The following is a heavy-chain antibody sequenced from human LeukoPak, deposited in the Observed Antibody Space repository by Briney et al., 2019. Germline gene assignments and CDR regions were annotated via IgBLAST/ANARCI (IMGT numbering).Heavy chain of an antibody. CDR1: GFTFSKYW. CDR3: ATKQWLAPPPDS. Sequence: GGSLRLSCAASGFTFSKYWMLWVRQAPGKGLESVSRINTDGTVTTYADSVKGRFTVSRDNADNTMFLQMNSVRHEDKAVYYCATKQWLAPPPDSWGQGTPVTVSS. V-gene: IGHV3-74*01. D-gene: IGHD6-19*01. CDR2: INTDGTVT. J-gene: IGHJ4*02.